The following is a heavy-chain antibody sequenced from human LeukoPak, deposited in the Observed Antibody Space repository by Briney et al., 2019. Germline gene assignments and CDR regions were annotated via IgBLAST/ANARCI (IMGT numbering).Heavy chain of an antibody. D-gene: IGHD2-15*01. CDR1: GFSFRNYA. CDR2: MSGSGEST. CDR3: ARIGGVGDGFDI. V-gene: IGHV3-23*01. J-gene: IGHJ3*02. Sequence: QSGGSLRLSCAASGFSFRNYAMSWVRQAPRKGLEWVSGMSGSGESTYYADSVKGRFTISRDNSKNTLYLQMNSLRAEDLAVYYCARIGGVGDGFDIWGQGTMVTVSS.